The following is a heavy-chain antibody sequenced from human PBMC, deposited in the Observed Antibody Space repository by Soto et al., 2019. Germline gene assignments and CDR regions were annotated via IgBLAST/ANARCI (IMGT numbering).Heavy chain of an antibody. CDR3: ARELIVGAPNDAFDI. CDR1: GYTFTSYA. Sequence: ASVKVSCKASGYTFTSYAMHWVRQAPGQRLEWMGWINAGNGNTKYSQKFQGRVTITRDTSASTAYMELSSLRSEDTAVYYCARELIVGAPNDAFDILGQGTMVTVSS. J-gene: IGHJ3*02. V-gene: IGHV1-3*01. D-gene: IGHD1-26*01. CDR2: INAGNGNT.